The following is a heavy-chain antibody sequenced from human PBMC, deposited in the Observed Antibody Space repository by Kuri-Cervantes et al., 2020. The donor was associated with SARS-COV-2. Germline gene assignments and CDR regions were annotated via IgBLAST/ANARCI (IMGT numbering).Heavy chain of an antibody. CDR2: IKQDGSEK. Sequence: GGSLRLSCAASGFTFSGYWMSWVRQAPGKGLEWVANIKQDGSEKYYVDSVKGRFTISRDNAKNSLYLQMNSLRAEDTAVYYCARDKVVDYWGQGTLVTVSS. V-gene: IGHV3-7*01. J-gene: IGHJ4*02. CDR3: ARDKVVDY. CDR1: GFTFSGYW. D-gene: IGHD2-15*01.